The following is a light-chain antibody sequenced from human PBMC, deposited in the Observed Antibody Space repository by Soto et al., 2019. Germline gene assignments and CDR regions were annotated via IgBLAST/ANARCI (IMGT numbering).Light chain of an antibody. CDR2: EVS. J-gene: IGLJ1*01. CDR1: SSDVGAYSY. V-gene: IGLV2-14*01. CDR3: SSYTTTSSYV. Sequence: QSPLTQPASVSGSPGQSSTISCTGTSSDVGAYSYVSWYQQHPGKAPKLMIYEVSNRPAGVSNRFSGSKSVNTASLTISGLQAEDEADYYCSSYTTTSSYVFGTGTKVTVL.